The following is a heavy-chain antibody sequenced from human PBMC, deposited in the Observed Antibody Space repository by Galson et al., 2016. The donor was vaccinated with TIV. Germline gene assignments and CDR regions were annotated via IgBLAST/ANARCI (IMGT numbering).Heavy chain of an antibody. CDR3: ARGGSGSANDY. CDR2: IIPILGIT. V-gene: IGHV1-69*04. J-gene: IGHJ4*02. CDR1: RGTFSSYA. Sequence: SVKVSCKASRGTFSSYAISWVRQAPGQGLEWMGRIIPILGITNYAQKFQGRVTITVDEFTSTANMELSSLKSDDTAVYYCARGGSGSANDYWGQGILVTVSS. D-gene: IGHD1-26*01.